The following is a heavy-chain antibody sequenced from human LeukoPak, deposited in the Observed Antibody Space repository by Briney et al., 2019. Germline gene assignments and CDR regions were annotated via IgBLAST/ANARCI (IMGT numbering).Heavy chain of an antibody. D-gene: IGHD2-21*02. CDR2: IWYDGSNK. CDR1: GFTFSSYG. Sequence: GGSLRLSCAASGFTFSSYGMHWVRQAPGKGLEWVAVIWYDGSNKYYADSVKGRFTISRDNSKNTLYLQMNSLRAEDTAVYYCARGVVVVTAARWVNWFDPWGQGTLVTVSS. V-gene: IGHV3-33*01. J-gene: IGHJ5*02. CDR3: ARGVVVVTAARWVNWFDP.